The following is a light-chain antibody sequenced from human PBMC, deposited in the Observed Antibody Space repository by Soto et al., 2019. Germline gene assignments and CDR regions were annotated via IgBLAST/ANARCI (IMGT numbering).Light chain of an antibody. CDR1: SSDVGGYNY. CDR2: DVS. J-gene: IGLJ1*01. Sequence: QSVLTQPASVSGSPGQSITISCTGTSSDVGGYNYVSWYQQHPGKAPKVIVYDVSNRPSGVSDRFSGSKSGNTASLTISGLQAEDEADYYCISYTSTPPYVFGTGTKVTVL. CDR3: ISYTSTPPYV. V-gene: IGLV2-14*01.